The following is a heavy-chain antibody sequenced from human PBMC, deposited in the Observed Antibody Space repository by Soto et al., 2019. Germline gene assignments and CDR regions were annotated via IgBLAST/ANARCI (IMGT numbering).Heavy chain of an antibody. CDR1: GGTFSSYT. CDR3: ARSPHSSSWVNWFDP. CDR2: IIPILGIA. J-gene: IGHJ5*02. D-gene: IGHD6-13*01. V-gene: IGHV1-69*02. Sequence: QVQLVQSGAEVKKPGSSVKVSCKASGGTFSSYTISWVRQAPGQGLEWMGRIIPILGIANYAQKFQGRVTITADKSTSTAYMELGRLRSEDTAVYYCARSPHSSSWVNWFDPWGQGTLVTVSS.